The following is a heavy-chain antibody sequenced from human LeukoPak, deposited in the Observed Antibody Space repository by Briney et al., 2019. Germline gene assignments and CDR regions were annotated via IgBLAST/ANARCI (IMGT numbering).Heavy chain of an antibody. CDR1: GFTFSSYA. CDR2: ISGSGGST. J-gene: IGHJ4*02. CDR3: AKSDSGWYGETFDY. V-gene: IGHV3-23*01. D-gene: IGHD6-19*01. Sequence: GGSLRLSCAASGFTFSSYAMSWDRQAPGKGLEWVSAISGSGGSTYYADSVKGRFTISRDNSKNTLYLQMNSLRAEDTAVYYCAKSDSGWYGETFDYWGQGTLVTVSS.